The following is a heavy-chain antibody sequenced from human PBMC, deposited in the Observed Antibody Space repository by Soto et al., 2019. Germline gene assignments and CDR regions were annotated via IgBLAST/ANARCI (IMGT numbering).Heavy chain of an antibody. J-gene: IGHJ4*02. CDR3: ASAALRLGELSLYPFDY. CDR1: GGSISSGGYY. CDR2: IYYSGST. V-gene: IGHV4-31*03. D-gene: IGHD3-16*02. Sequence: SETLSLTGTVSGGSISSGGYYWSWIRRHPGKGLEWIGYIYYSGSTYYNPSLKSRVTISVDTSKNQFSLKLSSVTAADTAVYYCASAALRLGELSLYPFDYWGQGTLVTVSS.